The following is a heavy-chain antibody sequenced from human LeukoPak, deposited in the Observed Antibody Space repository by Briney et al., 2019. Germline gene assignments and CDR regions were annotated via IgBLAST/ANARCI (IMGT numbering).Heavy chain of an antibody. Sequence: GGSLRLSCAASGFTFSYYAMSWVRQVPGKGLEWVSVISGSGGSTYYGDSVKGRFTISRDNSKDTLYLQMNSLRAEDTAVYYCAKVPRRTWGGDWFDSWGQGTLVTVSS. CDR2: ISGSGGST. CDR3: AKVPRRTWGGDWFDS. D-gene: IGHD3-16*01. J-gene: IGHJ5*01. V-gene: IGHV3-23*01. CDR1: GFTFSYYA.